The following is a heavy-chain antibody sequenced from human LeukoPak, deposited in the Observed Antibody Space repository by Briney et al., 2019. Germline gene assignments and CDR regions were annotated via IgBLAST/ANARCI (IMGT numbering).Heavy chain of an antibody. CDR3: ARDLWTGD. J-gene: IGHJ4*02. CDR1: GFTFSSSW. CDR2: IKRDARTI. D-gene: IGHD3/OR15-3a*01. V-gene: IGHV3-74*01. Sequence: GGSLRLSCVGSGFTFSSSWMHWVRQPPGKGLVWVSRIKRDARTIDYADSVKGRFTIPRDNAKSTVYLQMDSLRAEDTAVYYCARDLWTGDWGQGTLVTVAS.